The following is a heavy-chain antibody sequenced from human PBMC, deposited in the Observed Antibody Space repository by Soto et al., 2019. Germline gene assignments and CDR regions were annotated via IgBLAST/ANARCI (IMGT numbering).Heavy chain of an antibody. J-gene: IGHJ4*02. CDR2: IYWDDTK. D-gene: IGHD1-26*01. Sequence: QITLQESGPTLVKPTQTLTLTCTFSGFSLPTARVGVGWIRQPPGKALEWLAVIYWDDTKTYRPSLKRGLTITEDTSKDHVALTMTDMEPVDTATYYCAHAYGGRAIDWVQGTLVTVSS. CDR1: GFSLPTARVG. CDR3: AHAYGGRAID. V-gene: IGHV2-5*02.